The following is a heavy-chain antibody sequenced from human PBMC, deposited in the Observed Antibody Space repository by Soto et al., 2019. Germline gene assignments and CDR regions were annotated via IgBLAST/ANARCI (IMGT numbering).Heavy chain of an antibody. CDR2: IYYSGST. Sequence: PSETLSLTCTVSGGSVSSGSYYWSWIRQPPGKGLEWIGYIYYSGSTNYNPSLKSRVTIPVDTSKNQFSLKLSSVTAADTAVYYCARVLTFWGQGTLVTVSS. CDR1: GGSVSSGSYY. J-gene: IGHJ4*02. CDR3: ARVLTF. D-gene: IGHD3-16*01. V-gene: IGHV4-61*01.